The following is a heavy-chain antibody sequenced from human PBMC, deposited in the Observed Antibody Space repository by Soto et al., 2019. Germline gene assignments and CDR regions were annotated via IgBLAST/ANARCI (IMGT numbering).Heavy chain of an antibody. V-gene: IGHV3-30-3*01. D-gene: IGHD3-9*01. CDR1: GFTFSSYA. CDR2: ISYDGSNK. CDR3: ARYKMGYFDWLRPPNWFDP. J-gene: IGHJ5*02. Sequence: PGGSLRLSCAASGFTFSSYAMHWVRQAPGKGPEWVAVISYDGSNKYYADSVKGRFTISRDNSKNTLYLQMNSLRAEDTAVYYCARYKMGYFDWLRPPNWFDPWGQGTLVTVSS.